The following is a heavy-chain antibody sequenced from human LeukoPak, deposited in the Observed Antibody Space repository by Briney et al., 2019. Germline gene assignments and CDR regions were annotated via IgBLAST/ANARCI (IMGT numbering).Heavy chain of an antibody. Sequence: SETLSLTCTVSGGSISSGSYYWSWIRQPAGKGLEWIGYIYYSGSTNYNPSLKSRVTISVDTSKNQFSLKLSSVTAADTAVYYCARERRYCSSTSCYGIRAFDIWGQGTMVTVSS. CDR1: GGSISSGSYY. CDR2: IYYSGST. D-gene: IGHD2-2*01. V-gene: IGHV4-61*10. CDR3: ARERRYCSSTSCYGIRAFDI. J-gene: IGHJ3*02.